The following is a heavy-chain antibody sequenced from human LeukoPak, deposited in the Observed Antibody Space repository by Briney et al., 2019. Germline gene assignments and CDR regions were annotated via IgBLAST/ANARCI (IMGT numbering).Heavy chain of an antibody. V-gene: IGHV3-30*18. CDR3: AKDGIVNSGWYRILGGYYYGMDV. Sequence: GGSLRLSCAASGFTFSSYGMHWVRQAPGKGLEWVAVISYDGSNKYYADSVKGRFTISRDNSKNTLYLQMYSLRVEDTAVYYCAKDGIVNSGWYRILGGYYYGMDVWGQGTTVTVSS. J-gene: IGHJ6*02. CDR1: GFTFSSYG. CDR2: ISYDGSNK. D-gene: IGHD6-19*01.